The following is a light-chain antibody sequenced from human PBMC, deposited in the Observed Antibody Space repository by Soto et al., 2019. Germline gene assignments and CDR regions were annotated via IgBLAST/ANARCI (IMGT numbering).Light chain of an antibody. CDR1: QSISSW. J-gene: IGKJ1*01. CDR3: QQYNLYPET. CDR2: HAS. Sequence: DIQMTQSPSTLSASVGDRVTITCRASQSISSWLAWYQQKPGKVPKLLIYHASSLQSGVPLRFSGSGSGTEFTLTISSLQPDDFATYYCQQYNLYPETFGQGTKVDIK. V-gene: IGKV1-5*01.